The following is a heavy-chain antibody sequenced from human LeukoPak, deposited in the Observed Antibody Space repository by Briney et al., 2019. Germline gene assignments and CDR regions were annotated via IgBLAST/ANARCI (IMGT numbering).Heavy chain of an antibody. J-gene: IGHJ5*02. V-gene: IGHV3-30*18. D-gene: IGHD2/OR15-2a*01. CDR2: ISYDGSNK. CDR1: GFTFSSYG. CDR3: AKDLRPSPSPVLYDWFDP. Sequence: PGGSLRLSCAASGFTFSSYGMHWVRQAPGKGLEWVAVISYDGSNKYYADSVKGRFTISRDKSKNTLYLQMNSLRAEDTAVYYCAKDLRPSPSPVLYDWFDPWGQGTLVTVSS.